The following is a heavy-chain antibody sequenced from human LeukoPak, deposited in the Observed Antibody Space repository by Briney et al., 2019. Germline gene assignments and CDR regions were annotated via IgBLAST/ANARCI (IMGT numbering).Heavy chain of an antibody. D-gene: IGHD4-17*01. V-gene: IGHV4-59*11. J-gene: IGHJ3*02. Sequence: TASETLSLPCAVSADSFSSHYWTWIRQPPGKGLEWIGYISYIGSTNYNPSLKSRVTISIGTSKNQFSLKLSSVTAADTAVYYCARDLVTVTKGFDIWGQGTMVSVSS. CDR3: ARDLVTVTKGFDI. CDR1: ADSFSSHY. CDR2: ISYIGST.